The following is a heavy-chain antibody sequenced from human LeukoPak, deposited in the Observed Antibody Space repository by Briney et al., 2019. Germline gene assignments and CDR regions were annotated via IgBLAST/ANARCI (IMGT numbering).Heavy chain of an antibody. CDR2: ISGSGGST. CDR3: AKGLEVVILIDY. D-gene: IGHD3-22*01. V-gene: IGHV3-23*01. Sequence: PGGSLRLSCAACGFTVSSNYMSWVRQAPGKGLQRVSAISGSGGSTYYADSVKGRFTISRDNSKNTLYLQMNSLRAEDTAVYYCAKGLEVVILIDYWGQGTLVTVSS. J-gene: IGHJ4*02. CDR1: GFTVSSNY.